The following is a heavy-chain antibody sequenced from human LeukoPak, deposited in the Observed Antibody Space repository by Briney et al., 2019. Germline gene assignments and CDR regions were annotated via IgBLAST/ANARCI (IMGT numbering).Heavy chain of an antibody. D-gene: IGHD6-19*01. CDR3: ARGDSSGWPLDV. V-gene: IGHV1-69*13. Sequence: SVKVSCKASGGTFSSYAISWVRQAPGQGLEWMGGIIPIFGTANYAQKFQGRVTITADESTSTAYMELSSLRSEDTAVYYCARGDSSGWPLDVWGQGTTVTVSS. J-gene: IGHJ6*02. CDR2: IIPIFGTA. CDR1: GGTFSSYA.